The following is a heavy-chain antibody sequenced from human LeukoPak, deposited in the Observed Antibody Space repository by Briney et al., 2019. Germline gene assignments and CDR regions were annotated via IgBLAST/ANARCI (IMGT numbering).Heavy chain of an antibody. D-gene: IGHD3-3*01. V-gene: IGHV4-34*01. CDR1: GGSFSGYY. J-gene: IGHJ4*02. CDR2: INHSGST. Sequence: PSETLSLTCAVYGGSFSGYYWSWIRQPPGKGLEWIGEINHSGSTNYNPSLKSRVTISVDTSKNQFSLKLSSVTAADTAVYYCARDGNTIFGVVRRGPFDYWGQGTLVTVSS. CDR3: ARDGNTIFGVVRRGPFDY.